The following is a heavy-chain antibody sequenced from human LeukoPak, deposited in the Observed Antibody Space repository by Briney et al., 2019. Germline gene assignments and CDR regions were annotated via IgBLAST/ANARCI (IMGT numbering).Heavy chain of an antibody. CDR2: ISAYNGNT. CDR1: GYTFTSYG. V-gene: IGHV1-18*01. CDR3: ARGPSSDYGDYVCYH. D-gene: IGHD4-17*01. Sequence: ASVKVSCKASGYTFTSYGISWVRQAPGQGLEWMGWISAYNGNTNYAQKLQGRVTMTTDTSTSTAYMELRSLRSDDTAVYYCARGPSSDYGDYVCYHWGQGILVTVSS. J-gene: IGHJ4*02.